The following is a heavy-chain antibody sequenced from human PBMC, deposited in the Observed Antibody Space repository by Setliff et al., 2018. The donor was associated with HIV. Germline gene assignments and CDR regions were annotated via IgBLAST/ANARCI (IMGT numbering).Heavy chain of an antibody. Sequence: GGSLRLSCAASGFTFSDHYMSWIRQAPGKGLEWVSYISSRSRYTNYADSVKGRFTISRDNAKNSLYLQMNSLRAEDTAMYYCAREDRIAPATRNYYYFGMDVWGQGTTVTVSS. CDR2: ISSRSRYT. V-gene: IGHV3-11*05. CDR3: AREDRIAPATRNYYYFGMDV. D-gene: IGHD6-13*01. J-gene: IGHJ6*02. CDR1: GFTFSDHY.